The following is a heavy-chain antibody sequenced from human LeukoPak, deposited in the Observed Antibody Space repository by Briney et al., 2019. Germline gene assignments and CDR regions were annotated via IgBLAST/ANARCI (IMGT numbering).Heavy chain of an antibody. CDR2: IYYSGST. J-gene: IGHJ6*03. CDR1: GGSISSSSYY. CDR3: ARGLGDSSGGYYYYYYMDV. Sequence: PSETLSLTCTVSGGSISSSSYYWGWIRQPPGKGLEWIGSIYYSGSTYYNPSLKSRVTISVDTSKNQFSLKLSSVTAADTAVYYCARGLGDSSGGYYYYYYMDVWGKGTTVTVSS. V-gene: IGHV4-39*07. D-gene: IGHD3-22*01.